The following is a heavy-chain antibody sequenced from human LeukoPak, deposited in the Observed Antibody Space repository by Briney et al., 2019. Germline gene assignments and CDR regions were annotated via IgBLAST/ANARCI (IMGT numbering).Heavy chain of an antibody. CDR1: GGTFSSYA. Sequence: GASVKVSCKASGGTFSSYAISWVRQAPGQGLEWMGRIIPIFGTANYAQKFQGRVTITADKSTSTAYMELSSPRSEDTAVYYCASSFYDLLVYFDYWGQGTLVTVSS. D-gene: IGHD5/OR15-5a*01. CDR3: ASSFYDLLVYFDY. J-gene: IGHJ4*02. CDR2: IIPIFGTA. V-gene: IGHV1-69*06.